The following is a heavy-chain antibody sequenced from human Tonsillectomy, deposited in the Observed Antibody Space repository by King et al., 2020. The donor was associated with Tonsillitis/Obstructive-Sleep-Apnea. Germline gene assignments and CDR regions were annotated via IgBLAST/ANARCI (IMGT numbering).Heavy chain of an antibody. D-gene: IGHD3-3*01. CDR1: GGSISSYY. CDR2: IYYSGST. CDR3: ARGGYDFWSCYTYGGSWFDP. J-gene: IGHJ5*02. V-gene: IGHV4-59*01. Sequence: QLQESGPGLVKPSETLSLTCTVSGGSISSYYWSWIRQPPGKGLEWIGYIYYSGSTNYNPSLKSRVTISVDTSKNQFSLKLSSVTAADTAVYYCARGGYDFWSCYTYGGSWFDPWGQGTLVTVSS.